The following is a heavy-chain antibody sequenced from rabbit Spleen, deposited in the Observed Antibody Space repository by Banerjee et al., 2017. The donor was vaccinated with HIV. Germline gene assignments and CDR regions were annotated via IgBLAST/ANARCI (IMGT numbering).Heavy chain of an antibody. Sequence: QEQLVESGGGLVQPEGSLTLTCKASGFDFSSNAMCWVRQAPGKGLEWIACIAAGSSGNTWYASWAKGRFTIAKTSSTTVTLQMTSLTAADTATYFCAREASSGWGVVLYYFNLWGQGTLVTVS. J-gene: IGHJ4*01. V-gene: IGHV1S45*01. CDR1: GFDFSSNA. CDR3: AREASSGWGVVLYYFNL. CDR2: IAAGSSGNT. D-gene: IGHD4-1*01.